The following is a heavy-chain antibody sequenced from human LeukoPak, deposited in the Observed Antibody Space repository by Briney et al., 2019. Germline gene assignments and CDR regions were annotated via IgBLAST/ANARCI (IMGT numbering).Heavy chain of an antibody. CDR3: ARDAPGAFDI. Sequence: KTSETLSLTCTVSGGSISSYYWSWIRQPPGKGLEWIGYIYYTGSTNYNPSLKSRVTILLDTSKNQFSLKLSSVTAADTAVYNCARDAPGAFDIWGQGTMVTVSS. J-gene: IGHJ3*02. CDR2: IYYTGST. CDR1: GGSISSYY. V-gene: IGHV4-59*01.